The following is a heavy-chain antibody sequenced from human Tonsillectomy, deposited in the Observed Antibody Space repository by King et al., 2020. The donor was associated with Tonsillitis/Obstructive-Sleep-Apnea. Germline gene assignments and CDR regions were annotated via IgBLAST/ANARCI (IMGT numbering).Heavy chain of an antibody. Sequence: VQLVESGGGLVKPGGSLRLSCAASGFTFSSYSMNWVRQAPGKGLEWVSSISSSSSYIYYADSVKGRFTISRDNAKNSLYLQMNSLRAEDTAVYHWATPPLVVQRDYYYYYYMDVWGKGTTVTVS. CDR1: GFTFSSYS. CDR2: ISSSSSYI. V-gene: IGHV3-21*04. J-gene: IGHJ6*03. CDR3: ATPPLVVQRDYYYYYYMDV. D-gene: IGHD2-8*01.